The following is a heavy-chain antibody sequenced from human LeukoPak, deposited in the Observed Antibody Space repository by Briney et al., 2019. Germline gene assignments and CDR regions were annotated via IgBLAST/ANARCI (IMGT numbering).Heavy chain of an antibody. D-gene: IGHD2-2*01. Sequence: SETLSLTCAVYGGSFSGYYGSWIRQPPGKGLEWIGEINHSGSTNYNPSLKSRVTISVDTSKNQFSLKLSSVTAADTAVYYCAREANDRYCSSTSCQGYYYYYYMDVWGKGTTVTVSS. CDR2: INHSGST. CDR3: AREANDRYCSSTSCQGYYYYYYMDV. CDR1: GGSFSGYY. V-gene: IGHV4-34*01. J-gene: IGHJ6*03.